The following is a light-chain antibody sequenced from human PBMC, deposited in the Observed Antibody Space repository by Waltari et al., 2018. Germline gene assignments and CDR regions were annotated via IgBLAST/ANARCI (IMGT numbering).Light chain of an antibody. CDR2: AAS. Sequence: DIQMTQSPSSLSASVGDRVTITCRASQSISRYLNWYQQKPGKAPKLLIYAASSLQSGVPSRFSGSGSGTDFTLTINSLQPEDFATYYCQQSYSTLLFTFGPGTKVDIK. V-gene: IGKV1-39*01. CDR1: QSISRY. CDR3: QQSYSTLLFT. J-gene: IGKJ3*01.